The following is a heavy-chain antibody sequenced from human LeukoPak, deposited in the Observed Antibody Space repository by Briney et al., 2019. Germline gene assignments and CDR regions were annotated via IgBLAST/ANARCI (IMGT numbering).Heavy chain of an antibody. Sequence: PGGSLRLSCVASGFTFSSNVMIWVRQAPGKGLEWVSSIPASGGSTYYADSVKGRFTISRDNSKNTVYLQMNSLRAEDTAVYYCANEGPNFDYWGQGTLVTVSS. CDR3: ANEGPNFDY. J-gene: IGHJ4*02. V-gene: IGHV3-23*01. CDR2: IPASGGST. D-gene: IGHD2-8*01. CDR1: GFTFSSNV.